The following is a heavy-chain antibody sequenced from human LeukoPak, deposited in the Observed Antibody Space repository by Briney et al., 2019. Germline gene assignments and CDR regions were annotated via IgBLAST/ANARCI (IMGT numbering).Heavy chain of an antibody. J-gene: IGHJ4*02. Sequence: SETLSLTCTVSGGSISSSSYYWGWIRQPPGKGLEWIGNIYYSGNTYYNSSLKSRVTISVDTSKNQFSLKLSSVTAADTAVYYCARGVRNYYDSSGYYPFDYWGQGTLVTVSS. CDR3: ARGVRNYYDSSGYYPFDY. CDR2: IYYSGNT. CDR1: GGSISSSSYY. D-gene: IGHD3-22*01. V-gene: IGHV4-39*07.